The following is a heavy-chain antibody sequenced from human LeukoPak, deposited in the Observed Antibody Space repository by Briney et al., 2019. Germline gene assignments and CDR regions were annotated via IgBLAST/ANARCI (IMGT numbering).Heavy chain of an antibody. D-gene: IGHD3-3*01. CDR1: GGSFSGYY. V-gene: IGHV4-34*01. Sequence: SETLSLTCAVYGGSFSGYYWSWIRQPPGKGLEWIGEINHSGSTNYNPSLKSRVTISVDTSKNQFSLKLSSVTAADTAVYYCAREVSVRFLEWSSSVWGKGTTVTVSS. CDR3: AREVSVRFLEWSSSV. CDR2: INHSGST. J-gene: IGHJ6*04.